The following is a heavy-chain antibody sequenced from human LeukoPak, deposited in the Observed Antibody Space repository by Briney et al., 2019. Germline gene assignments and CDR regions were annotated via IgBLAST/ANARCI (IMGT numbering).Heavy chain of an antibody. CDR3: AKGDYDFWNYFDY. Sequence: PGGSLRLSCAASGFTFSSYAMSWVRQAPGKGLEWVSAVSGSGGSTYYADSVKGRFTISRDNSKNTLYLQMNSLRAEDTAVYYCAKGDYDFWNYFDYWGQGTLVTVSS. V-gene: IGHV3-23*01. CDR1: GFTFSSYA. CDR2: VSGSGGST. D-gene: IGHD3-3*01. J-gene: IGHJ4*02.